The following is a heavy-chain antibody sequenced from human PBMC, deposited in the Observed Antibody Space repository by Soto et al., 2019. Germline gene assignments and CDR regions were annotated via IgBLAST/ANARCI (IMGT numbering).Heavy chain of an antibody. CDR3: VKDNLHSVSYENWYFDL. CDR2: ISFDGDYK. CDR1: EGKCSDFG. J-gene: IGHJ2*01. V-gene: IGHV3-30*18. D-gene: IGHD1-26*01. Sequence: WRLLRVPCGAFEGKCSDFGRHWVRKAQGKGLEWLAVISFDGDYKYHADSVKGRFTISRDNSKNTLFLEMSSLRADDTATYYCVKDNLHSVSYENWYFDLRVRGTLVPVSS.